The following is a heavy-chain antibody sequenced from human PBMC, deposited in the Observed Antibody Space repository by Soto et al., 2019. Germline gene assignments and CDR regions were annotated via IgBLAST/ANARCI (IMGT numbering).Heavy chain of an antibody. CDR1: GYTFSNYD. V-gene: IGHV1-8*01. D-gene: IGHD3-10*01. J-gene: IGHJ4*02. CDR3: AKVSRKGSAIDFDY. Sequence: QVQLVQSGAELKKPGASVKVSCKASGYTFSNYDMNWVRQATGQGPEWIGWVKPNNGDTGYAQKFQGRVTLTTDISTTTAYMELTSLRSEDTAIYYCAKVSRKGSAIDFDYWGQGTPITVSS. CDR2: VKPNNGDT.